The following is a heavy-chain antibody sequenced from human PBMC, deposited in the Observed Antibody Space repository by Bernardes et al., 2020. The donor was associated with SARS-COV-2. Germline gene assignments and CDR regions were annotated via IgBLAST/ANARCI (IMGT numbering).Heavy chain of an antibody. V-gene: IGHV2-5*02. Sequence: SGPTLLKPTQTLTLTCPFSWFSLSPSGVAVGWIRQPPGKALEWLAFIYWDDDKRYNPSLKSRLTITKDTSKNQVVLTMTNMDPVDTGTYYCAHRPSTLYSSTWWYSWFDPWGQGTLVTVSS. D-gene: IGHD6-13*01. CDR3: AHRPSTLYSSTWWYSWFDP. CDR2: IYWDDDK. J-gene: IGHJ5*02. CDR1: WFSLSPSGVA.